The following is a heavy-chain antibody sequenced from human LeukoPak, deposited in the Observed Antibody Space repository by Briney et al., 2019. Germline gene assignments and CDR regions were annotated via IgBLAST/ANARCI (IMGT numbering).Heavy chain of an antibody. D-gene: IGHD5-18*01. V-gene: IGHV1-2*02. CDR2: INPNSGGT. J-gene: IGHJ4*02. CDR1: GYTFTGYY. Sequence: ASVKVSCKASGYTFTGYYMHWVRQAPGQGLEWMGWINPNSGGTNYAQKFQGRFTMTRDTSISTAYMELSRLRSDDTAVYYCARRRIQQRGAFDYWGQGTLVTVSS. CDR3: ARRRIQQRGAFDY.